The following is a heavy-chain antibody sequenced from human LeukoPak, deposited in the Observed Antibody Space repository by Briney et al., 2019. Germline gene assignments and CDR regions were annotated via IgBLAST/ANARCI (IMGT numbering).Heavy chain of an antibody. CDR2: IWYDGSNK. D-gene: IGHD2-21*01. Sequence: GRSLRLSCAASGFTFSSYGMHWVRQAPGKGLEWVAVIWYDGSNKYSADSVKGRFTISRDNSKNTLYLQMNSLRAEDTAVYYCARGADGDFFDYWGQGTLVTVSS. V-gene: IGHV3-33*01. CDR1: GFTFSSYG. CDR3: ARGADGDFFDY. J-gene: IGHJ4*02.